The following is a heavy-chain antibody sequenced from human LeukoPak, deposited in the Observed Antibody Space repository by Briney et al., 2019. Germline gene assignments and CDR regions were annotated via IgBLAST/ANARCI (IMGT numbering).Heavy chain of an antibody. CDR1: GGSISSYY. D-gene: IGHD2-15*01. CDR3: ARHYCSGDNCYYFDY. CDR2: IYYSGNT. J-gene: IGHJ4*02. V-gene: IGHV4-59*01. Sequence: SETLSLTCTVSGGSISSYYWSWIRQPPGEGLEWIGYIYYSGNTNYNPSLESRVTISVDTSKNQFSLKLSSVTAADTAVYYCARHYCSGDNCYYFDYWGQGALVTVSS.